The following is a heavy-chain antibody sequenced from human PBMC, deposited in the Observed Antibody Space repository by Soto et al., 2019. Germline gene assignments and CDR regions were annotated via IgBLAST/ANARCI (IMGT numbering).Heavy chain of an antibody. CDR1: GGTFSSYA. D-gene: IGHD4-17*01. CDR2: IIPIFGTA. J-gene: IGHJ4*02. Sequence: SVKVSCKASGGTFSSYAISWVRQAPGQGLEWMGGIIPIFGTANYAQKFQGRVTVTADESTSTAYMELSSLRSEDTAVYYCARGDDHGDYYFDYWGQGTLVTVSS. CDR3: ARGDDHGDYYFDY. V-gene: IGHV1-69*13.